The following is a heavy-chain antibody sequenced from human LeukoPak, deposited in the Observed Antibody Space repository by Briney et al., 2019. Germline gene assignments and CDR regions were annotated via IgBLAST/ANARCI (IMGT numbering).Heavy chain of an antibody. D-gene: IGHD3-22*01. V-gene: IGHV4-39*07. CDR2: IYYTGIS. Sequence: SETLSLTCTVSGASITIGAESYHWGWIRQPPGKGLECIGTIYYTGISYYNPSLESRVTSSLDTSMNQFSLTLNSVTAADTAVYYCARTEVLPDYYDNSGGFDYWGQGILVTVSS. CDR3: ARTEVLPDYYDNSGGFDY. J-gene: IGHJ4*02. CDR1: GASITIGAESYH.